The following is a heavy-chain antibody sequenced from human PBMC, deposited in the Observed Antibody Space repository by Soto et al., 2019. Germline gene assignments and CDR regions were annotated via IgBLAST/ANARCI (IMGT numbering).Heavy chain of an antibody. CDR2: MNPNSGNT. V-gene: IGHV1-8*01. CDR3: ARGQSRGIAGAGRIAY. Sequence: QVQLVQSGAEVKKPGASVKVSCKASGYTFTSYDINWVRQATGQLLEWMGWMNPNSGNTGYAQKFHGRVTMARNTSISKAYMALSSLRSEATAVYYCARGQSRGIAGAGRIAYWGQGTLVSVSS. J-gene: IGHJ4*02. CDR1: GYTFTSYD. D-gene: IGHD6-19*01.